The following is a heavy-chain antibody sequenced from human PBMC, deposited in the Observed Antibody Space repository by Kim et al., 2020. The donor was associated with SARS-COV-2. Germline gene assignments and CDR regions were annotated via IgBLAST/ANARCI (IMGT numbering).Heavy chain of an antibody. D-gene: IGHD3-10*01. CDR2: IDPSDSYT. J-gene: IGHJ6*02. V-gene: IGHV5-10-1*01. Sequence: GESLKISCQGSGYSFTSHWISWVRQMPGKGLEWMGRIDPSDSYTNYSPSFQGHVTISADKSISTAYLQWSSLKASDTAMYYCARHPQGKLLWFGESFYYYGMDVWGQGTTVTVSS. CDR1: GYSFTSHW. CDR3: ARHPQGKLLWFGESFYYYGMDV.